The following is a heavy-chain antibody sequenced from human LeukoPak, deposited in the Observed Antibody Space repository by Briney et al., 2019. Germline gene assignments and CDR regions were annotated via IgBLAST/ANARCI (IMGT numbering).Heavy chain of an antibody. CDR2: ISSSGSTI. CDR3: AGDMGKGSKEPVLGFDY. J-gene: IGHJ4*02. CDR1: GFTFSSYE. D-gene: IGHD1-26*01. Sequence: GGSLRLSCAASGFTFSSYEMNWVRQAPGKGLEWVSYISSSGSTIYYADSVKGRFTISRDNAKNSLYLQMNSLRAEDTAVYYCAGDMGKGSKEPVLGFDYWGQGTLVTVSS. V-gene: IGHV3-48*03.